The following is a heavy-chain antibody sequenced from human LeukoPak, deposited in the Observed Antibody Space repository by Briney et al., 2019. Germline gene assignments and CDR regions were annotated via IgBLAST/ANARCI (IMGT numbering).Heavy chain of an antibody. V-gene: IGHV3-33*08. CDR2: IWYDGSKK. D-gene: IGHD5/OR15-5a*01. Sequence: GGSLRLSCAASGFTFSTYAMSWVRQAPGKGLEWVAVIWYDGSKKYYTDSVKGRFTISRDNSKSTVSLQVNRLRAEATAIFYCARVSTFSFDYWGQRALVTVSS. CDR3: ARVSTFSFDY. CDR1: GFTFSTYA. J-gene: IGHJ4*02.